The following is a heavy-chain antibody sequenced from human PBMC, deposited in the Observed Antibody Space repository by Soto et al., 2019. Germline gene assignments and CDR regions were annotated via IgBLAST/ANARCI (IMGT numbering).Heavy chain of an antibody. CDR3: ARGIGYCSSINCYSPRRLRLDS. CDR1: GGSFSGYY. D-gene: IGHD2-2*01. J-gene: IGHJ4*02. V-gene: IGHV4-34*01. Sequence: QVQLQQWGAGLLKPSETLSLTCAVYGGSFSGYYWTWIRQSPEKGLEWIGEVNHSGTTYYNPSLKTRVTISVHTPKNQFSLKMSSVTAADTAVYYCARGIGYCSSINCYSPRRLRLDSWGQGTLVTVSS. CDR2: VNHSGTT.